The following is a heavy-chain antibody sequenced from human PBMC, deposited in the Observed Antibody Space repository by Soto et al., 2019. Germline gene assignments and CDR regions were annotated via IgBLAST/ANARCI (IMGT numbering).Heavy chain of an antibody. Sequence: SVKVSCKASGGTFSSYAITWVRQAPGQGLEWMGGIIPIFGTANYAQKFQGRVTITADESTSTAYMELSSLRSEDTAVYYCARGGLYSSGWYEGFDYWGQGTLVTVSA. D-gene: IGHD6-19*01. CDR1: GGTFSSYA. CDR3: ARGGLYSSGWYEGFDY. J-gene: IGHJ4*02. V-gene: IGHV1-69*13. CDR2: IIPIFGTA.